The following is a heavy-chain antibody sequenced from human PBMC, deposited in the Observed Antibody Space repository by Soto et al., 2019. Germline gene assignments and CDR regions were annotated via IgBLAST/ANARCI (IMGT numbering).Heavy chain of an antibody. CDR1: GYTFTSYW. CDR2: IDPSDSYT. CDR3: ARDGLGYCISTSCYREAYYYYGMDV. J-gene: IGHJ6*02. V-gene: IGHV5-10-1*01. Sequence: GESLKISCKGSGYTFTSYWISWVRQMPGKGLEWMGRIDPSDSYTNYSPSFQGHVTISADKSISTAYLQWSSLKASDTAMYYCARDGLGYCISTSCYREAYYYYGMDVWGQGTTVTVS. D-gene: IGHD2-2*01.